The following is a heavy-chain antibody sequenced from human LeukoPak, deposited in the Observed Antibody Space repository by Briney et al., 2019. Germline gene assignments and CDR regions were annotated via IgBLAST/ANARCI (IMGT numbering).Heavy chain of an antibody. Sequence: KPSQTLSLTCSVSGGSINGGSYYWSWIRQPAGKPLKWIGHIFTTGSTSYNPSLRTRVTMTVDTSKNQFSLNLSSVTAADTAVYYCARGRGSGWYYFDSWGQGTLVTVSS. CDR3: ARGRGSGWYYFDS. J-gene: IGHJ4*02. D-gene: IGHD6-13*01. V-gene: IGHV4-61*09. CDR2: IFTTGST. CDR1: GGSINGGSYY.